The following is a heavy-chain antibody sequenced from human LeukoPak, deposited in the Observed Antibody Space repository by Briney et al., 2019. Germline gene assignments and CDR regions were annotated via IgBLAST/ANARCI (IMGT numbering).Heavy chain of an antibody. Sequence: GGGLRVSCIPSRCMLTASAIHWVRPASGKGLEWVGRIIIKADSYETAYAASVRGRFTISRDDSRNTAYLQMNSLKTEDTAVYYCQCERITGGQGTLVTVSS. CDR2: IIIKADSYET. CDR3: QCERIT. V-gene: IGHV3-73*01. CDR1: RCMLTASA. J-gene: IGHJ4*02. D-gene: IGHD2-15*01.